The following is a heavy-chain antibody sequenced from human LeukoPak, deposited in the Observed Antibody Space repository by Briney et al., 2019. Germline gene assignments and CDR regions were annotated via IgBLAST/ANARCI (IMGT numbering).Heavy chain of an antibody. D-gene: IGHD3-10*01. V-gene: IGHV3-30*04. Sequence: GGSLRLSCAASGFTSSSYAMHWVRQAPGKGLEWVAVISYDGSNKYYADSVKGRFTISRDNSKNTLYLQMNSLRAEDTAVYYCARDRGLYYFDYWGQGTLVTVSS. CDR1: GFTSSSYA. J-gene: IGHJ4*02. CDR3: ARDRGLYYFDY. CDR2: ISYDGSNK.